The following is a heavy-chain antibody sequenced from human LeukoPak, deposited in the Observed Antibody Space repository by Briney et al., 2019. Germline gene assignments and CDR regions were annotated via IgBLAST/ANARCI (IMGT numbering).Heavy chain of an antibody. J-gene: IGHJ6*04. CDR2: INHSGST. V-gene: IGHV4-34*01. CDR1: GGSFSGYH. D-gene: IGHD6-19*01. Sequence: SETLSLTCAVYGGSFSGYHWSWIRQPPGKGLEWLGEINHSGSTNYNPSLKSRVTISVDTSKNQFSLKLSSVTAADTAVYYCARLRAVAGTRGMDVWGKGTTVTVSS. CDR3: ARLRAVAGTRGMDV.